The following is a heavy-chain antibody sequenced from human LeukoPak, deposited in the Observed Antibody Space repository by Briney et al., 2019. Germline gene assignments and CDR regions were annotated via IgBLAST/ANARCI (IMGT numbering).Heavy chain of an antibody. J-gene: IGHJ4*02. CDR3: AREGDSSGPYFDY. Sequence: GGSLRLSCAASGFTFSSYEMNWVRQAPGKGLEWVSYISSSGSTIYYADSVKGRFTISIDNAKNSLYLQMNSLRAEDTAVYYCAREGDSSGPYFDYWGQGTLVTVSS. V-gene: IGHV3-48*03. D-gene: IGHD3-22*01. CDR2: ISSSGSTI. CDR1: GFTFSSYE.